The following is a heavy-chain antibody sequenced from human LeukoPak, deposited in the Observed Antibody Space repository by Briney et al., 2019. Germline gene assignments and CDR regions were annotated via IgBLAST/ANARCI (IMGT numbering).Heavy chain of an antibody. V-gene: IGHV1-69*13. CDR2: IIPVFGRG. CDR1: GYTFTSYA. D-gene: IGHD5-24*01. J-gene: IGHJ4*02. Sequence: ASVKVSCKASGYTFTSYAMNWVRQAPGQGLEWMGGIIPVFGRGDYAQKFQGRVTITADESTRTAHMELISLRSEDTAVYYCARGGMTTSPPYYFDYWGQGTLVTVSS. CDR3: ARGGMTTSPPYYFDY.